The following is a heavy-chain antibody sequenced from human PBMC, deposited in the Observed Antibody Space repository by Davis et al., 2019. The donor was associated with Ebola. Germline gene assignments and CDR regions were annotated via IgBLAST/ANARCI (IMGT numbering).Heavy chain of an antibody. CDR1: GFTFSDYY. Sequence: GGSLRLSCAASGFTFSDYYMSWIRQAPGRGLEWVSYISSSGGTIYYADSVKGRFTISRDNAKNSLCLQMNSLRAEDTAVYYCARVNAVYGMDVWGKGTTVTVSS. V-gene: IGHV3-11*01. CDR3: ARVNAVYGMDV. CDR2: ISSSGGTI. J-gene: IGHJ6*04.